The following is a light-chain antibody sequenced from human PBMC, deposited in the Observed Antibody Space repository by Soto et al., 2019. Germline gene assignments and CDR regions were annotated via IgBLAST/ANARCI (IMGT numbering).Light chain of an antibody. CDR3: QQYNSYPWT. Sequence: DIQMTQSPCTLSASVGDRVTIPIRASQSISSWLAWYQQKPGKAPKLLIYAASSLESGVPSRFSGSGSGTEFTLTISSLQPDDFATYYCQQYNSYPWTFGQGTKV. CDR2: AAS. J-gene: IGKJ1*01. CDR1: QSISSW. V-gene: IGKV1-5*01.